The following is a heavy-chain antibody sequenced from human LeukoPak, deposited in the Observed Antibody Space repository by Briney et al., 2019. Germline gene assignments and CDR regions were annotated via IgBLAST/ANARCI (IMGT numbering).Heavy chain of an antibody. CDR3: GREDCNNVRWYGASDA. V-gene: IGHV3-21*01. Sequence: PGGSLRLSCAASVFTFRIYSMNWVRQAPGKGLEWVSSISSSSRYIYYTDSVKGRFTISRDNAKNSLSLQMNSVRGEDTAVYYCGREDCNNVRWYGASDAWGQGTLVTVSS. CDR1: VFTFRIYS. CDR2: ISSSSRYI. J-gene: IGHJ5*02. D-gene: IGHD2-8*01.